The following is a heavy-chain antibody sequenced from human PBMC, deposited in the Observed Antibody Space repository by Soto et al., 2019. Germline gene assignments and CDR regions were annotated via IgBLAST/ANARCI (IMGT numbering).Heavy chain of an antibody. J-gene: IGHJ4*02. CDR2: INPNSGGT. CDR1: VGTFSSYA. CDR3: ARHLTATIPFDY. Sequence: ASVKVSCKASVGTFSSYAISCVRQAPGQGLEWMGGINPNSGGTNYAQKFQGRVTMTRDTSISTAYMELSRLRSDDTAVYYCARHLTATIPFDYWGQGTLVTVSS. V-gene: IGHV1-2*02. D-gene: IGHD6-25*01.